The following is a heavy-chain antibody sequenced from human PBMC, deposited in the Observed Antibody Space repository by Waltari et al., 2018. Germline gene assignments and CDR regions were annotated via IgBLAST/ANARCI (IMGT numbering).Heavy chain of an antibody. D-gene: IGHD1-1*01. Sequence: EVQLVESGGGWVQPGGSLRLSCVASGFNFNVYSMNWVRQVPGKGLEWISCMIGSSETIYYADTVKGRFTISRDNAKNSLYLQMNSLRADDTGLYYCARSVQYGMDVWGQGTTVTVSS. CDR3: ARSVQYGMDV. J-gene: IGHJ6*02. CDR2: MIGSSETI. CDR1: GFNFNVYS. V-gene: IGHV3-48*01.